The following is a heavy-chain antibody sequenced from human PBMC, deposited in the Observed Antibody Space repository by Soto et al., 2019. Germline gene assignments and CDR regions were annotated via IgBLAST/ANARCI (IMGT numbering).Heavy chain of an antibody. CDR3: ARLPYYYDSSGYYFDY. Sequence: SVKVSCKASGGTFSSYTISWVRQAPGQGLEWMGRIIPILGIANYAQKFQGRVTITADKSTSTAYMELSSVTAADTAVYYCARLPYYYDSSGYYFDYWGQGTLVTVSS. D-gene: IGHD3-22*01. V-gene: IGHV1-69*02. CDR2: IIPILGIA. CDR1: GGTFSSYT. J-gene: IGHJ4*02.